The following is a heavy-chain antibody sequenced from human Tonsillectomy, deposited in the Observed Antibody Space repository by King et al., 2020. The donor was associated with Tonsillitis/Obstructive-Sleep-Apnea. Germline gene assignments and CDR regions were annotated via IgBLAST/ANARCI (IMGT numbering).Heavy chain of an antibody. CDR3: ARGADCSGGSCYYYYYYMDV. CDR1: GGSFSGYY. J-gene: IGHJ6*03. V-gene: IGHV4-34*01. Sequence: VQLQQWGAGLLKPSETLSLTCAVYGGSFSGYYWSWIRQPPGKGLEWIGEINHSGSTNYNPSLKSRVSISVATSKNQFSLKLSSVTAADTAVYYCARGADCSGGSCYYYYYYMDVWGKGTTVTVFS. CDR2: INHSGST. D-gene: IGHD2-15*01.